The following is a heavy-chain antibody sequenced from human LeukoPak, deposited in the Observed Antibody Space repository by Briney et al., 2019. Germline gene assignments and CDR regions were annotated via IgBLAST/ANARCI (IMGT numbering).Heavy chain of an antibody. CDR3: ASQRPLGYCSGGSCYQDY. V-gene: IGHV3-74*01. D-gene: IGHD2-15*01. CDR1: GFTFSSFT. Sequence: GGSLRLSCAASGFTFSSFTMNWVRQAPGKGLVWVSRINSDGSSTSYADSVKGRFTISRDNAKNSLYLQMNSLRAEDTAVYYCASQRPLGYCSGGSCYQDYWGQGTLVTVSS. J-gene: IGHJ4*02. CDR2: INSDGSST.